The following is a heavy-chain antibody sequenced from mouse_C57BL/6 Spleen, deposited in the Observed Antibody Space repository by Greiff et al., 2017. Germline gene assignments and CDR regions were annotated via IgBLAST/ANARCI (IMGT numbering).Heavy chain of an antibody. V-gene: IGHV1-7*01. J-gene: IGHJ1*03. D-gene: IGHD2-3*01. CDR1: GYTFTSYW. Sequence: QVHVKQSGAELAKPGASVKLSCKASGYTFTSYWMHWVKQRPGQGLEWIGYINPSSGYTKYNQKFKDKATLTADKSSSTAYMQLSSLTYEDSAVYYCARSSYDPHWYFDVWGTGTTVTVSS. CDR3: ARSSYDPHWYFDV. CDR2: INPSSGYT.